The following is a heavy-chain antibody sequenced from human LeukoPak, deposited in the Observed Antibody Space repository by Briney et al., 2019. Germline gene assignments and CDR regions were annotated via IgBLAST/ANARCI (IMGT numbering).Heavy chain of an antibody. Sequence: GASLKVSCKASGYPFSDFPISWVRLAPGQGFEWMGWIITFNDDTNYAQKFRGRVTMTRDTSPNTVDLELRSLTSDDTAVYYCARGPPGNQRFYDSWGQGTLVTVSS. CDR2: IITFNDDT. V-gene: IGHV1-18*01. CDR1: GYPFSDFP. J-gene: IGHJ5*01. CDR3: ARGPPGNQRFYDS. D-gene: IGHD1-26*01.